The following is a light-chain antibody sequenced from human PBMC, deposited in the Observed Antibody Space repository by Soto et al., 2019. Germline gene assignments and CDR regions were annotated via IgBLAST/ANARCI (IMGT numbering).Light chain of an antibody. CDR3: QQYGSSLT. CDR1: QSVSSNY. J-gene: IGKJ4*01. V-gene: IGKV3-20*01. CDR2: GAS. Sequence: EIVLTQSPGTLSLSPGERATLSCRASQSVSSNYLAWYQQKPGQAPRLLIYGASSRATCIPDRFSGSGSGPHFTLTISRLEPDDFAVYHCQQYGSSLTFGGATKVEIK.